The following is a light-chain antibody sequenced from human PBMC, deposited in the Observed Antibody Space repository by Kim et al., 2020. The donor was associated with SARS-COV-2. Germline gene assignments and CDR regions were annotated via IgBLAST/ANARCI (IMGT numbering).Light chain of an antibody. V-gene: IGLV3-1*01. CDR1: KLGDKY. Sequence: EYPGQTASITCSGDKLGDKYACWYQQKPGQSPVLVIYQDSKRPSGIPERFSGSNSGNTATLTISGTQAMDEADYYCQAWDSSTVVFGGGTQLTVL. CDR2: QDS. CDR3: QAWDSSTVV. J-gene: IGLJ2*01.